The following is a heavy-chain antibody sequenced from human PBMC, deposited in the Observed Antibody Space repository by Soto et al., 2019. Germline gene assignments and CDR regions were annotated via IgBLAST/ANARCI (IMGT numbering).Heavy chain of an antibody. J-gene: IGHJ4*02. CDR3: TRRRDWTAMDPLDY. D-gene: IGHD5-18*01. CDR2: IRSKVNTYAT. Sequence: EVQLVESGGGLVQPGGSLKLSCVASGFTFSDSAMHWVRQASGKGLEWVGRIRSKVNTYATAYAASVKGRFTISRDDSMNTAYLQMNRLKPEDTAVYYCTRRRDWTAMDPLDYWGQGTLVTVSS. CDR1: GFTFSDSA. V-gene: IGHV3-73*02.